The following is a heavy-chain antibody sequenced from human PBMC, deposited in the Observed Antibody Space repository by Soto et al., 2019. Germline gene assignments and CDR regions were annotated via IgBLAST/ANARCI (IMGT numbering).Heavy chain of an antibody. CDR2: IDGSGGII. V-gene: IGHV3-23*01. J-gene: IGHJ5*02. Sequence: QLLQSGGGLVQPGGSLTLSCAASGFTFGTTDMRWVRKAPGEGLEWVSTIDGSGGIIYYADSVKGRFTISRDKSRNTVYLRMNSLRGDDAALYYSVKNWGLFKTWGQGALVSVSS. CDR1: GFTFGTTD. D-gene: IGHD7-27*01. CDR3: VKNWGLFKT.